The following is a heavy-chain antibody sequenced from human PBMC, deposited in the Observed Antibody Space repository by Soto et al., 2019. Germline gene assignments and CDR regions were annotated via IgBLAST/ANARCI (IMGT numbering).Heavy chain of an antibody. CDR2: ISGSGGST. CDR1: GFTFSSYA. J-gene: IGHJ4*02. V-gene: IGHV3-23*04. CDR3: AEAGYSSGWSRGFFDY. Sequence: EVQLVESGGGLVQPGGSLRLSCAASGFTFSSYAMSWVRQAPGKGLEWVAAISGSGGSTYYADSVKGRFTISRDNAKKPLQQQMNSMSAEEAAVYYCAEAGYSSGWSRGFFDYWGQGTLVTVSS. D-gene: IGHD6-19*01.